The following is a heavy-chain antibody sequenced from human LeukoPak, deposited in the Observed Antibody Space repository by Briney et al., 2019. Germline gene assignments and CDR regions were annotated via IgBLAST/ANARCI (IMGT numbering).Heavy chain of an antibody. D-gene: IGHD3-10*01. CDR3: AGNYYGSGSYYSEDRY. CDR1: GGSISSGSYY. V-gene: IGHV4-61*02. J-gene: IGHJ4*02. Sequence: SETLSLTCTVSGGSISSGSYYWSWIRQPAGKGLEWIGRIYTSGSTNYNPSLKSRVTISIDTSKNQFSLKLSSVTAADTAVYYCAGNYYGSGSYYSEDRYWGQGTLVTVSS. CDR2: IYTSGST.